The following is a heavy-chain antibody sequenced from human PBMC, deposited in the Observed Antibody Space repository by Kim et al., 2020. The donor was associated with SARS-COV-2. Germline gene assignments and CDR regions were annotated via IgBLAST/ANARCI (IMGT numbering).Heavy chain of an antibody. V-gene: IGHV3-9*01. D-gene: IGHD5-18*01. Sequence: GGSLRLSCAASGFTFGDYAMHWVRQAPGKGLEWVSGISWNSGSIGYADSVKGRFTISRDNAKNSLYLQMNSLRADDTALYYCAKDIGGGAGYSYGTPGGMDVWGQGTTVTVSS. J-gene: IGHJ6*02. CDR3: AKDIGGGAGYSYGTPGGMDV. CDR1: GFTFGDYA. CDR2: ISWNSGSI.